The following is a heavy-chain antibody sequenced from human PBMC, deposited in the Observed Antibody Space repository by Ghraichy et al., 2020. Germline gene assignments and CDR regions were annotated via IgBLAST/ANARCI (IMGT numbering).Heavy chain of an antibody. V-gene: IGHV3-21*01. Sequence: GGSLRLSCAASGFTFSSYTMNWVRQAPGKGLEWVSSMSSGGSYIYQADSVKGRFTISRDNAKNSLYLQMNSLRAEDTAVYYCARDRLVVQAASVSSYYYCEMDVWGQGTTVTVSS. D-gene: IGHD2-2*01. CDR2: MSSGGSYI. CDR3: ARDRLVVQAASVSSYYYCEMDV. CDR1: GFTFSSYT. J-gene: IGHJ6*02.